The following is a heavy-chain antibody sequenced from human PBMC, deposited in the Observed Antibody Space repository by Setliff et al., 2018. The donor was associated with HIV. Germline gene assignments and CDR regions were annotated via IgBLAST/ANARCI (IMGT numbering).Heavy chain of an antibody. CDR3: ARDLIWGFDY. J-gene: IGHJ4*02. D-gene: IGHD3-16*01. CDR2: IWSDGSNK. V-gene: IGHV3-33*01. CDR1: GFTFSSYG. Sequence: GGSLRLSCAASGFTFSSYGMHWVRQAPGKGLEWVAVIWSDGSNKYYADSVKGRFTVSRDNARSSLYLQLNSLRSEDTAVYYCARDLIWGFDYWGQGTPVTVSS.